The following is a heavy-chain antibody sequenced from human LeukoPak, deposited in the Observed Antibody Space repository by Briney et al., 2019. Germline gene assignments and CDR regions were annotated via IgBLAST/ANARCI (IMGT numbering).Heavy chain of an antibody. V-gene: IGHV1-2*02. D-gene: IGHD3-10*01. Sequence: ASVKVSCKASGYTFTSYYMHWVRQAPGQGLEWMGWINPNSGGTNYAQKFQGRVTMTRDTSISTAYMELSRLRSDDTAVYYCARDGGSGSFDYYYMDVWGKGTTVTISS. CDR3: ARDGGSGSFDYYYMDV. J-gene: IGHJ6*03. CDR1: GYTFTSYY. CDR2: INPNSGGT.